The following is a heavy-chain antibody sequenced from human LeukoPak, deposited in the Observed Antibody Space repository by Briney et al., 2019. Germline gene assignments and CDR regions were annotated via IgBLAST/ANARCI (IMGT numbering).Heavy chain of an antibody. J-gene: IGHJ4*02. CDR2: YSYSGTT. CDR3: AGAPTPTFFDY. Sequence: PSGTLFLTCTVSCGSISSGSYYGCWRRLPPGEGLGWGGHYSYSGTTNYNPSLRSRVIISIDISQNHFSLRLSSVTAADTAVYYCAGAPTPTFFDYCGQRRLATVS. V-gene: IGHV4-61*03. CDR1: CGSISSGSYY.